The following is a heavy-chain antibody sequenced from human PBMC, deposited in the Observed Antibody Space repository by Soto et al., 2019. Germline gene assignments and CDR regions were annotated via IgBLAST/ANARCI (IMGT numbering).Heavy chain of an antibody. V-gene: IGHV1-18*01. CDR3: ARLDFWSGYYTPDYYYYYMDV. CDR1: GYTFTSYG. CDR2: ISAYNGNT. D-gene: IGHD3-3*01. Sequence: ASVKVSCKASGYTFTSYGISWVRQAPGQGLEWMGWISAYNGNTNYAQKLQGRVTMTTDTSTSTAYMELRSLRSDDTAVYYCARLDFWSGYYTPDYYYYYMDVWGKGTTVTV. J-gene: IGHJ6*03.